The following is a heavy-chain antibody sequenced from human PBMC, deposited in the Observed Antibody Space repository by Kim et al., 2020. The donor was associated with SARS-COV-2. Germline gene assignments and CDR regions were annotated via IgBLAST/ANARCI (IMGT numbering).Heavy chain of an antibody. CDR2: GST. J-gene: IGHJ5*02. CDR3: ARGLELPES. Sequence: GSTNYNPALRSRVTIPVDTSKNQFSLKLSSVTAADTAVYYWARGLELPESWGQGTLVTVSS. D-gene: IGHD1-26*01. V-gene: IGHV4-59*09.